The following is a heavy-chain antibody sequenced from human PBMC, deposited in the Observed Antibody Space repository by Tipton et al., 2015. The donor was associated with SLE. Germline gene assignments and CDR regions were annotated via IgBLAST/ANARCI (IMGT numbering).Heavy chain of an antibody. V-gene: IGHV3-7*01. CDR3: ARGEGYYGSGSYQGWFDP. CDR1: GFTFSNYW. J-gene: IGHJ5*02. Sequence: SLRLSCAASGFTFSNYWMSWVRQAPGKGLEWVANIKQDGSEKYYVDSVKGRFTISRDNAKNSLYLQMNSLRAEDTAVYYCARGEGYYGSGSYQGWFDPWGQGTLVTVSS. D-gene: IGHD3-10*01. CDR2: IKQDGSEK.